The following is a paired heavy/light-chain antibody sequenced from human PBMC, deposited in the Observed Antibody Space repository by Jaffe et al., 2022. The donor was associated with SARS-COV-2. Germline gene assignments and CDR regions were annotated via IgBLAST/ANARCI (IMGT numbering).Heavy chain of an antibody. V-gene: IGHV3-7*03. CDR1: GFTFNDYW. Sequence: EVHLVESGGGLAQPGGSLRLSCGVSGFTFNDYWMSWVRQAPGKGLEWVANIKQDGSEKYYVDSVKGRFTISRDNVKNSLYLQMNSLRADDTAVYYCAREGGRRWLQSGYFDYWGQGTLVTVSS. J-gene: IGHJ4*02. CDR2: IKQDGSEK. D-gene: IGHD5-12*01. CDR3: AREGGRRWLQSGYFDY.
Light chain of an antibody. Sequence: EIVLTQSPATLSLSPGERATLSCRASQSVSRFLAWYQQKPGQAPRLLIYDASNRATGTPARFSGSGSGTDFTLSITSLEREDFAIYYCQHRSNWPFTFGPGTKVDIK. J-gene: IGKJ3*01. CDR2: DAS. CDR1: QSVSRF. CDR3: QHRSNWPFT. V-gene: IGKV3-11*01.